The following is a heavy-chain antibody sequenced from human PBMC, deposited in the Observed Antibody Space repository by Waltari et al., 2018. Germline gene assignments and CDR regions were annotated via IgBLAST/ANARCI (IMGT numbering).Heavy chain of an antibody. V-gene: IGHV1-69*13. D-gene: IGHD5-12*01. Sequence: QVQLVQSGAEVKKPGSSVKVSCKASGGTFSSYAISWVRQAPGQGLEWMVGRIPICGTANYAQKFQGRVTITADESTSTAYMELSSLRSEDTAVYYCARSFAGDIVATSFDYWGQGTLVTVSS. CDR2: RIPICGTA. J-gene: IGHJ4*02. CDR3: ARSFAGDIVATSFDY. CDR1: GGTFSSYA.